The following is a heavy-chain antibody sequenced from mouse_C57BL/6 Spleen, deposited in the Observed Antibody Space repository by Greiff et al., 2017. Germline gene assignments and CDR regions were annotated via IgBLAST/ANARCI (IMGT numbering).Heavy chain of an antibody. Sequence: QVHVKQSGAELVRPGASVTLSCKASGYTFTDYEMHWVKQTPVHGLEWIGAIDPETGGTAYNQKFKGKAILTADKSSSTAYMELRSLTSEDSAVYYCTRLGRGFAYWGQGTLGPGSA. CDR3: TRLGRGFAY. CDR1: GYTFTDYE. J-gene: IGHJ3*01. CDR2: IDPETGGT. D-gene: IGHD4-1*01. V-gene: IGHV1-15*01.